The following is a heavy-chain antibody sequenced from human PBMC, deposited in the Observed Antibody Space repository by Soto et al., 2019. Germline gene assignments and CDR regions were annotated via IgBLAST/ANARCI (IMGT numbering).Heavy chain of an antibody. V-gene: IGHV3-23*01. CDR1: GFAFSSYA. CDR3: AKAGYSGYDFYYYYYYMDV. Sequence: PGGSLRLSCAASGFAFSSYAMSWVRQAPGKGLEWVSAISGSGGSTYYADSVKGRFTISRDNSKNTLYLQMNSLRAEDTAVYYCAKAGYSGYDFYYYYYYMDVWGKGTTVTVSS. CDR2: ISGSGGST. D-gene: IGHD5-12*01. J-gene: IGHJ6*03.